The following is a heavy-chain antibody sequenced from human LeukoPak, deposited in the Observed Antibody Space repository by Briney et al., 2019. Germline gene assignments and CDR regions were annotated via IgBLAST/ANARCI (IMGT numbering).Heavy chain of an antibody. CDR2: IYYSGST. V-gene: IGHV4-59*01. D-gene: IGHD3-3*01. CDR3: VRDGGRAFDI. J-gene: IGHJ3*02. Sequence: SETLSLTCTVSGVSISSYYWSWIRQPPGKGLEWIGYIYYSGSTNYNPSLKSRVTISVDTSKNQFSLKLSSVTAADTAVYYCVRDGGRAFDIWGQGTMVTVSS. CDR1: GVSISSYY.